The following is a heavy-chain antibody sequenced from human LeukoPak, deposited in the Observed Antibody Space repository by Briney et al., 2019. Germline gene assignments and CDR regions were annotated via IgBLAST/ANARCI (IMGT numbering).Heavy chain of an antibody. Sequence: SQTLSLTCAISGDSVSSKSAAWSWIRQSPSRGLEWLGRTYFRSKWYNDYAVSVQSRITIKADTSKNQFSLQLNSVTPEDTAVYYCAKGYYGMDVWGQGTTVTVSS. CDR2: TYFRSKWYN. V-gene: IGHV6-1*01. CDR3: AKGYYGMDV. CDR1: GDSVSSKSAA. J-gene: IGHJ6*02.